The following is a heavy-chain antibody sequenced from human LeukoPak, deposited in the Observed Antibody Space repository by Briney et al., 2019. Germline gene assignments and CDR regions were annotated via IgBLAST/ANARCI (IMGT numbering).Heavy chain of an antibody. D-gene: IGHD7-27*01. J-gene: IGHJ4*02. V-gene: IGHV3-66*02. CDR2: IYAGGST. CDR1: GLFVSDSY. Sequence: GGSLRVSCTASGLFVSDSYMTWVRQAPGKGLEGVSIIYAGGSTYYTDSVKCRFTISRDNSNNTVYLQMNSLKIEDTAVYYCAKLWGLRTHIDSWGQGTVVTVSS. CDR3: AKLWGLRTHIDS.